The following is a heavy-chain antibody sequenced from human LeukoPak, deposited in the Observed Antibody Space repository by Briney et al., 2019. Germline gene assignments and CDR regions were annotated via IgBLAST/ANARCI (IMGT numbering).Heavy chain of an antibody. Sequence: GRSLRLSCAASGFTFSSYAMHWVRQAPGKGLEWVAVISYDGSNKYYADSVEGRFTISRDNSKNTLYLQMNSLRAEDTAVYYCARSLGDGSGSYYMNYWGQGTLVTVSS. CDR1: GFTFSSYA. D-gene: IGHD3-10*01. CDR2: ISYDGSNK. J-gene: IGHJ4*02. CDR3: ARSLGDGSGSYYMNY. V-gene: IGHV3-30*04.